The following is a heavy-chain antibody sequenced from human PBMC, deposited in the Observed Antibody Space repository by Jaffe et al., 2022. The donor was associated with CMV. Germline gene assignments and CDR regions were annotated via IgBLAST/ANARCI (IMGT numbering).Heavy chain of an antibody. J-gene: IGHJ4*02. D-gene: IGHD3-22*01. Sequence: EVQLVESGGGLIQPGGSLRLSCAASGFTVSSNYMSWVRQAPGKGLECVSIIYSAGSASYADSVKGRFTISRDNSKNTLYLQMNSLRADDTAVYYCARGDSSGSYYKPLDYWGQGTLVTVSS. CDR3: ARGDSSGSYYKPLDY. V-gene: IGHV3-53*01. CDR1: GFTVSSNY. CDR2: IYSAGSA.